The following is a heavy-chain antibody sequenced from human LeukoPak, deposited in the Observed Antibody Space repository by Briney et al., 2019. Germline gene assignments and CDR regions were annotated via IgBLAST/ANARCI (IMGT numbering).Heavy chain of an antibody. Sequence: SETLSLTCTVSGSSISSSSYYWGWIRQPPGKGLEWIGSIYYSGSTYYNPSLKSRVTISVDTSKNQFSLKLSSVTAADTAVYYCARQGGYCSGGSCYSDQLDYWGQGTLVTVSS. V-gene: IGHV4-39*01. D-gene: IGHD2-15*01. CDR1: GSSISSSSYY. J-gene: IGHJ4*02. CDR3: ARQGGYCSGGSCYSDQLDY. CDR2: IYYSGST.